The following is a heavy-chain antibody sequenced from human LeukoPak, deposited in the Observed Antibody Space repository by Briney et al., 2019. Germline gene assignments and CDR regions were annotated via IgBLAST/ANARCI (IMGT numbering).Heavy chain of an antibody. CDR3: AKSHTEDAFDI. CDR1: GFTFSSYA. Sequence: GGSLRLSCAASGFTFSSYAMHWVRQAPGKGLEWVAVISYDGSNKYYADSVKGRFTISRDNSKNTLYLQMNSLRAEDTAVYYCAKSHTEDAFDIWGQGTMVTVSS. CDR2: ISYDGSNK. V-gene: IGHV3-30-3*01. D-gene: IGHD2-8*02. J-gene: IGHJ3*02.